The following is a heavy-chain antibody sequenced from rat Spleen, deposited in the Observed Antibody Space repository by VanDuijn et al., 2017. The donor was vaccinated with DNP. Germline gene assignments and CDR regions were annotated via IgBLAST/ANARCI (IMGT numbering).Heavy chain of an antibody. CDR1: GFTFSSFP. Sequence: EVQLVESGGGLVQPGRSMKLSCAASGFTFSSFPMAWVRQAPTKGLEWVATIGSTGGSTYYRNSVEGRFSISRDNAKNTLYLQMDSLRSEDTATYYCTTDIDYFHYWGQGVMVTVSS. CDR3: TTDIDYFHY. CDR2: IGSTGGST. J-gene: IGHJ2*01. V-gene: IGHV5-46*01.